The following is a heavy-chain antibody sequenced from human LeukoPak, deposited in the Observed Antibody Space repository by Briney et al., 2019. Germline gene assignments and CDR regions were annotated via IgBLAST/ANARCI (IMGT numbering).Heavy chain of an antibody. V-gene: IGHV3-23*01. CDR3: AKDQYYYDSSGYYYGPRVVLDAFDI. D-gene: IGHD3-22*01. J-gene: IGHJ3*02. Sequence: PGGSLRLSCAASGFTFSSYAMSWVRQAPGKGLEWVSAISGSGGSTYYADSVKGRFTISRDNSKNTLYLQMNSLRAEDTAVYYCAKDQYYYDSSGYYYGPRVVLDAFDIWGQGTMVTVSS. CDR1: GFTFSSYA. CDR2: ISGSGGST.